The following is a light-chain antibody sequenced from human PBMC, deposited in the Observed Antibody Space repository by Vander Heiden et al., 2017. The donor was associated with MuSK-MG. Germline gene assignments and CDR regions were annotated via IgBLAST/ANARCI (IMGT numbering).Light chain of an antibody. V-gene: IGKV1-16*02. CDR1: QGVSSY. CDR2: AAS. CDR3: QQDHSSPYT. Sequence: DIQMTQSPPSLSASLGDTVTITCRASQGVSSYLAWYQQKPVKAPKSLIYAASKLQSGVPSNFSGSGSGRDFTLTIISLQPEDFATYYCQQDHSSPYTFGQGTKLEIK. J-gene: IGKJ2*01.